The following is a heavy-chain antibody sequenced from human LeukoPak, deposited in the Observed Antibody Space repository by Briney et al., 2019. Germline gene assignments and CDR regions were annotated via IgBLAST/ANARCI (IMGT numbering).Heavy chain of an antibody. Sequence: ASETLPLTCAVYGESFSGYYWSWNRQPPGKGLEWIGEINHSGSTNYNPSLKSRVTISVDTSKNQFSLKLSSVTAADTAVYYCARGVARTYYSDTSGYAAADYWGQGTLVTVSS. CDR3: ARGVARTYYSDTSGYAAADY. D-gene: IGHD3-22*01. CDR2: INHSGST. CDR1: GESFSGYY. V-gene: IGHV4-34*01. J-gene: IGHJ4*02.